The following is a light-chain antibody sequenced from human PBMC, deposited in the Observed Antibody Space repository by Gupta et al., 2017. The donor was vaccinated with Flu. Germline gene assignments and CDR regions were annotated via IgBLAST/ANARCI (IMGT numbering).Light chain of an antibody. Sequence: QSVLTQPPSVSGAPGQRVTISCTGSSSNIGAGYDVHWYQQLPGTAPKLLIYANIYRPSGVPARFSGSKSGTSASLAITGLQAEDEADYYCQSYDSSVYVFRSGTKVTVL. J-gene: IGLJ1*01. CDR3: QSYDSSVYV. CDR1: SSNIGAGYD. CDR2: ANI. V-gene: IGLV1-40*01.